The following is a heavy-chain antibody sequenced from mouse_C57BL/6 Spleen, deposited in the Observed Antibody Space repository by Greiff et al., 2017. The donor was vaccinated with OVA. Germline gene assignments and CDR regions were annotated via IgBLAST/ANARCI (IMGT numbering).Heavy chain of an antibody. CDR2: IRNKANGYTT. V-gene: IGHV7-3*01. J-gene: IGHJ3*01. D-gene: IGHD3-2*02. CDR1: GFTFTDYY. Sequence: EVMLVESGGGLVQPGGSLSLSCAASGFTFTDYYMSWVRQPPGKALEWLGFIRNKANGYTTEYSASVKGRFTISRDNSQSILYLQMNALRAEDSATYYCARSPTAQAFFAYWGQGTLVTVSA. CDR3: ARSPTAQAFFAY.